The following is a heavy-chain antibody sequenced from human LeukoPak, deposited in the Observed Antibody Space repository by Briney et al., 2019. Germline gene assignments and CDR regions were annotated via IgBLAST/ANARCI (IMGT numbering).Heavy chain of an antibody. CDR2: IYYSGST. V-gene: IGHV4-30-4*01. CDR3: ATTPIDYWGQGTLVTS. CDR1: GGSISSGDYY. J-gene: IGHJ5*02. Sequence: PSETLSLTCTVSGGSISSGDYYWSWIRQPPGEGLEWIGYIYYSGSTYYNPSLKSRVTISVDTSKNQFSLKLSSVTAADTAVYYCATTPIDYWGQGTLVTSWGQGTLVTVSS. D-gene: IGHD4-11*01.